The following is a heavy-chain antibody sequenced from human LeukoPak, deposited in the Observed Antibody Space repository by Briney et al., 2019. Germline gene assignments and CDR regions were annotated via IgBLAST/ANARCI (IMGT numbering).Heavy chain of an antibody. CDR1: GFTFSDYY. J-gene: IGHJ6*02. CDR2: ISSSGSTI. D-gene: IGHD5-18*01. Sequence: GGSLRLPCAASGFTFSDYYMSWIRQAPGKGLEWVSYISSSGSTIYYADSVKGRFTISRDNAKNSLYLQMNSLRAEDTAVYYCARPRGYSYGLYYYYGMDVWGQGTTVTVSS. CDR3: ARPRGYSYGLYYYYGMDV. V-gene: IGHV3-11*01.